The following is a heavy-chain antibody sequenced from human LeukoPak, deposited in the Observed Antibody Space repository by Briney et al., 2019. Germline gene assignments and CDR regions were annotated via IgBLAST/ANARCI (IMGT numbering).Heavy chain of an antibody. CDR2: IYYSGST. V-gene: IGHV4-59*01. Sequence: ASETLSLTCTVSGGSISSYYWSWIRQPPGKGLEWIGYIYYSGSTNYNPSLKSRVTISVDTSKNQFSLKLSSVTAADTAVYYCARDFGYVDYWGQGTLVTVSS. CDR3: ARDFGYVDY. J-gene: IGHJ4*02. D-gene: IGHD3-10*01. CDR1: GGSISSYY.